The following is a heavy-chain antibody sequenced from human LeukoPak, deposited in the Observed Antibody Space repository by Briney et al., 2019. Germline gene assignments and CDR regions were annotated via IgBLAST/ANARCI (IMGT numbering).Heavy chain of an antibody. CDR3: ARQWILQRGTNRFDP. D-gene: IGHD5-18*01. V-gene: IGHV4-39*01. CDR2: IYYSGST. CDR1: GGSISSSSYY. Sequence: SQTLPLTCTVSGGSISSSSYYWGWIRQPPGKGLEGFGRIYYSGSTYFNLSLKSRVMISVDTSNNQFSLKLSSVTAADTAVYYCARQWILQRGTNRFDPWGQGTMVTVSS. J-gene: IGHJ3*01.